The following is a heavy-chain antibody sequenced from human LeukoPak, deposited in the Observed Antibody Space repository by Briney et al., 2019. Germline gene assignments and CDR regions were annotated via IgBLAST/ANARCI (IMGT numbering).Heavy chain of an antibody. CDR2: IYYSGST. J-gene: IGHJ4*02. CDR3: ARRSEYGYYFDY. V-gene: IGHV4-59*08. CDR1: GGSISSYY. D-gene: IGHD3-10*01. Sequence: SETLSLTCTVSGGSISSYYWSWIRQPPGKGLEWIGYIYYSGSTNYNPSLKSRVTISVDTSKNQFSLKLSSVTAADTAAYCCARRSEYGYYFDYWGQGTLVTVSS.